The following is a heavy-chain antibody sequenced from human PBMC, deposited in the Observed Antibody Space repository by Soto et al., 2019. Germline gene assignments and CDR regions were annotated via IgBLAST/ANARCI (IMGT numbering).Heavy chain of an antibody. V-gene: IGHV3-9*01. CDR3: STSRITIFGELKY. J-gene: IGHJ4*02. CDR1: GFTFDDYA. Sequence: EVQLVESGGGLVQPGRSLRLSCAASGFTFDDYAMHWVRQAPGKGLEWVSGISWNSGNIGYADSVKGRFTISRDNAKNSLYLQMNSLRAEDTALYYCSTSRITIFGELKYWGQGTLVTVSS. D-gene: IGHD3-3*01. CDR2: ISWNSGNI.